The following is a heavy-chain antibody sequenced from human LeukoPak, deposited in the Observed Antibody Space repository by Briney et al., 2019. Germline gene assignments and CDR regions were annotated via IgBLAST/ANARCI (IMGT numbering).Heavy chain of an antibody. CDR3: ARSFKGLGHDAFDI. J-gene: IGHJ3*02. Sequence: ASVKVSCKASGYTFTSYGISWVRQAPGQGLEWMGWISAYNGNTNYAQKLQGRVTMTTDTSTSTAYMELRSLRSDDTAVYYCARSFKGLGHDAFDIWGQGTMVTVSS. V-gene: IGHV1-18*01. CDR2: ISAYNGNT. CDR1: GYTFTSYG. D-gene: IGHD2-15*01.